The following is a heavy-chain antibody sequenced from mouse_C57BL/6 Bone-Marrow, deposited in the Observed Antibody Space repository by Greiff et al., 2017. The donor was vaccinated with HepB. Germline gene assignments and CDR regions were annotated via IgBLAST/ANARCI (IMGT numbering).Heavy chain of an antibody. J-gene: IGHJ2*01. CDR2: INPYNGGT. CDR3: ARWFDGGRHYFDY. V-gene: IGHV1-19*01. CDR1: GYTFTDYY. D-gene: IGHD1-1*02. Sequence: VQLQQSGPVLVKPGASVKMSCKASGYTFTDYYMNWVKQSHGKSLEWIGVINPYNGGTSYNQKFKGKATLTVDKSSSTAYMELNSLTSEDSAVYYCARWFDGGRHYFDYWGQGTTLTVSS.